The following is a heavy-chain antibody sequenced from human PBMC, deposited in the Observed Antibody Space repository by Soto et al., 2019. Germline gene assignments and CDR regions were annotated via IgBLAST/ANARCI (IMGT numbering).Heavy chain of an antibody. CDR2: ISGSGGST. J-gene: IGHJ4*02. CDR3: ARLQAYSYGPGAYFDY. V-gene: IGHV3-23*01. Sequence: EVQLLESGGGLVQPGGSLRLSCAASGFTFSSDAMSWVRQAPGKGLEWVSAISGSGGSTDYVDSVKGRFTISRDNSKNTLYLQMNRLRAEDTAVYYCARLQAYSYGPGAYFDYCGQGTLVTVSA. D-gene: IGHD5-18*01. CDR1: GFTFSSDA.